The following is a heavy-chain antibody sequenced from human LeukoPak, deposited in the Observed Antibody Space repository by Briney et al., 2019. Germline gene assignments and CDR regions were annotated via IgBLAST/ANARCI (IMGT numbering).Heavy chain of an antibody. Sequence: SETLSLTCTVSGGSISSYYCSWIRQPPGKGLEWIGYIYYSGSTYYNPSLKSRVTISVDTSKNQFSLKLSSVTAADTAVYYCARTYDFWSGYPRYFDYWGQGTLVTVSS. V-gene: IGHV4-59*08. CDR3: ARTYDFWSGYPRYFDY. J-gene: IGHJ4*02. CDR1: GGSISSYY. CDR2: IYYSGST. D-gene: IGHD3-3*01.